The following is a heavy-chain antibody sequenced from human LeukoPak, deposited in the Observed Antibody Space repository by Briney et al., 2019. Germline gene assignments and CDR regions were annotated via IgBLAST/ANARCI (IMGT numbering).Heavy chain of an antibody. J-gene: IGHJ4*02. CDR1: GGSISSYY. Sequence: KPSETLSLTCTVSGGSISSYYWSWMRQPPGKGLEWIGYIYYSGSTNYNPSLKSRVTISVDTSKNQFSLKLSSVTAADTAGYYCARDRILYYWGQGTLVTVSS. CDR2: IYYSGST. D-gene: IGHD3-3*02. CDR3: ARDRILYY. V-gene: IGHV4-59*01.